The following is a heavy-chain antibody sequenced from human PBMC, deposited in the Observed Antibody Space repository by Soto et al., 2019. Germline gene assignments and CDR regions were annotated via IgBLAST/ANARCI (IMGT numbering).Heavy chain of an antibody. CDR3: ARGESTMVRGVIMRLYYYGMDV. D-gene: IGHD3-10*01. CDR1: GGSISSSSYY. J-gene: IGHJ6*02. V-gene: IGHV4-39*01. Sequence: PSETLSLTCTVSGGSISSSSYYWGWIRQPPGKGLEWIGSIYYSGSTYYNPSLKSRVTISVDTSKNQFSLKLSSVTAADTAVYYCARGESTMVRGVIMRLYYYGMDVWGQGTTVTVSS. CDR2: IYYSGST.